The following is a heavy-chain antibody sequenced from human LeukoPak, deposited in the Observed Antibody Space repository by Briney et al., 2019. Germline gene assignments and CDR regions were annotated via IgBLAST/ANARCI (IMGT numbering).Heavy chain of an antibody. CDR3: ASLPTYYYDSSDGDY. Sequence: SVKVSCKASGGTFSSYAISWVRQAPGQGLEWMGGIMPIFDTANYAQKFQGRVTMTRDTSISTAYMELSRLRSDDTAVYYCASLPTYYYDSSDGDYWGQGTLVTVSS. D-gene: IGHD3-22*01. CDR2: IMPIFDTA. J-gene: IGHJ4*02. V-gene: IGHV1-69*05. CDR1: GGTFSSYA.